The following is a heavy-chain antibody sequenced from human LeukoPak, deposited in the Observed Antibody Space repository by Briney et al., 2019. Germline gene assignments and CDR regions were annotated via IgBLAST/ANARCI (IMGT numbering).Heavy chain of an antibody. CDR1: GFTFSSYW. D-gene: IGHD6-19*01. V-gene: IGHV3-74*01. CDR3: VRGNSGSRTTPFDY. CDR2: VKGDGSGT. J-gene: IGHJ4*02. Sequence: PGGSLRLSCAASGFTFSSYWMHWVRQGPGKGLVWVSRVKGDGSGTSHVDSVKGRFTISRDNAKNTLFLQMTSLRAEDTAVYYCVRGNSGSRTTPFDYWGQGTLVTVSS.